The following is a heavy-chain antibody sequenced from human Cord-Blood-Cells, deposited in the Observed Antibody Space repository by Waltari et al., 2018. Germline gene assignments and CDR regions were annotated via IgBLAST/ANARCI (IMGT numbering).Heavy chain of an antibody. CDR1: GFTFISYA. V-gene: IGHV3-30*04. CDR3: ARDLAGGVGATDY. D-gene: IGHD1-26*01. CDR2: ISYDGSNK. Sequence: QVQLVESGGGVVQPGRSLSLSCAASGFTFISYAMHWVRQAPGKGLEWVAVISYDGSNKYYADSVKGRFTISRDNSKNTLYLQMNSLRAEDTAVYYCARDLAGGVGATDYWGQGTLVTVSS. J-gene: IGHJ4*02.